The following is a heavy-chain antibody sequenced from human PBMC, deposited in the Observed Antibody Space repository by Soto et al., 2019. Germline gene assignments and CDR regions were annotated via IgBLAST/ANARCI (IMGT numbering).Heavy chain of an antibody. D-gene: IGHD2-2*01. CDR2: IIPIFGTA. J-gene: IGHJ4*02. CDR3: ARGALGYCISTSCYFFDY. CDR1: GGTFSSYA. Sequence: SVKVSCKASGGTFSSYAISWVRQAPGQGLEWMGGIIPIFGTANYAQKFQGRVTITADESTSTAYMELSSLRSEDTAVYYCARGALGYCISTSCYFFDYWGQGTLVTVSS. V-gene: IGHV1-69*13.